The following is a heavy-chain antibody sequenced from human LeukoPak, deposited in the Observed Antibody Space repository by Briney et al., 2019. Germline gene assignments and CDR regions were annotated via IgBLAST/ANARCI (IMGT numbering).Heavy chain of an antibody. Sequence: SETLSLTCAVYGGSFSGYYWSWIRQPPGKGLEWIGEINHSGSTNYNPSLKSRVTISVDTSKNQFSLKLSSVTAADTAVYYCARGRGYDFWSGYYTGNGFDYWGQGTLVTVPS. CDR3: ARGRGYDFWSGYYTGNGFDY. CDR2: INHSGST. CDR1: GGSFSGYY. J-gene: IGHJ4*02. D-gene: IGHD3-3*01. V-gene: IGHV4-34*01.